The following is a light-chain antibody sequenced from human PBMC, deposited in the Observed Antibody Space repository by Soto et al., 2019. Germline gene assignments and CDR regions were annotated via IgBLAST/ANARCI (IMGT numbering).Light chain of an antibody. CDR1: QAISSW. V-gene: IGKV1-5*03. Sequence: DIQMTQSPSTLSGSVGDRVTITCRASQAISSWLAWYQQKPGKAPKLLIYKASTLKSGVPSRFSGSGSGTEFTLTISSLQPDDFATYYCQHYNSYSEAFGRGT. CDR3: QHYNSYSEA. CDR2: KAS. J-gene: IGKJ1*01.